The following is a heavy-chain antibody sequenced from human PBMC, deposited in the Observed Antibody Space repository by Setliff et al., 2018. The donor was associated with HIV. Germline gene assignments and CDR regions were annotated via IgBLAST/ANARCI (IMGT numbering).Heavy chain of an antibody. V-gene: IGHV4-34*01. CDR2: INHGGDT. D-gene: IGHD3-22*01. J-gene: IGHJ5*02. CDR1: GQSISGYY. CDR3: ASRVYYYDSNNFLREEGFDP. Sequence: SETLSLTCAVYGQSISGYYWSWIRQTPGKGLEWIGEINHGGDTNYNPSLKSRVTISVGSSYFSLKLSSVTAADTGVYYCASRVYYYDSNNFLREEGFDPWGQGTLVTVSS.